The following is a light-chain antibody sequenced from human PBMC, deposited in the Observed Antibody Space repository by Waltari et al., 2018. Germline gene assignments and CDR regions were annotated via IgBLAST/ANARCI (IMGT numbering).Light chain of an antibody. CDR3: QGANIVPFT. CDR2: AAS. V-gene: IGKV1-12*01. Sequence: DIQMTQSPSSVSASVGDRVTITCRARKDINSWLAWYQQKPGNAPKLLIYAASSLQSGVPSRFSGSGSGTDFTLTISSLQPEDFATYYCQGANIVPFTFGPGTKVDIK. CDR1: KDINSW. J-gene: IGKJ3*01.